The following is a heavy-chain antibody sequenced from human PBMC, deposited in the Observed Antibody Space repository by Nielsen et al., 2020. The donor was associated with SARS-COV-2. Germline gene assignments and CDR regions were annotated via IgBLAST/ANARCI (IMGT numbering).Heavy chain of an antibody. CDR3: TRPRNLAFDI. D-gene: IGHD1-14*01. J-gene: IGHJ3*02. Sequence: SETLSLTCTVSGDSITSSNYVWGWIRQPPGKGLEWIGSIYYSGTTYYNPSHKSRVTIFVDTSKNQFSLKVTSVTAADTAVYYCTRPRNLAFDIWGQGTMVTVSS. CDR1: GDSITSSNYV. V-gene: IGHV4-39*01. CDR2: IYYSGTT.